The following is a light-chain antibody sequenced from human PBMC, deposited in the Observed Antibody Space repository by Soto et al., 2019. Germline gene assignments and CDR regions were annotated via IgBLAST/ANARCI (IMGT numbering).Light chain of an antibody. V-gene: IGLV2-8*01. Sequence: QSVLTQPPSASGSPGQSVTISCTGTSSDVGAYNYVSWYQQHPGKAPKLMIYEVSKRPSGVPDRFSGSKSGNTASLTVSGLQAEDEADYYCCSYAGSSTFVFGGGTKLTVL. CDR2: EVS. CDR3: CSYAGSSTFV. J-gene: IGLJ2*01. CDR1: SSDVGAYNY.